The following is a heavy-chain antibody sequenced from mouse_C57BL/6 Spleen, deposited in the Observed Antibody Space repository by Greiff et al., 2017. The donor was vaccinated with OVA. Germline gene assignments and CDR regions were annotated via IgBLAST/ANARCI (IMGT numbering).Heavy chain of an antibody. CDR3: ARSEAVYYGDYYAMDY. CDR2: IYPRSGNT. D-gene: IGHD2-13*01. J-gene: IGHJ4*01. Sequence: QVQLQQSGAELARPGASVKLSCKASGYTFTSYGISWVKQRTGQGLEWIGEIYPRSGNTYYNEKFKGKATLTADKSSSTAYMELRSLTSEDSAVYFCARSEAVYYGDYYAMDYWGQGTSVTVSS. CDR1: GYTFTSYG. V-gene: IGHV1-81*01.